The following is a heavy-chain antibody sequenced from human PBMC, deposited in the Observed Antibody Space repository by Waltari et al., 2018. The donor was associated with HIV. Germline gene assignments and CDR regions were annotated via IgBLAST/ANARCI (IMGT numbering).Heavy chain of an antibody. J-gene: IGHJ4*02. CDR3: SRGRGYSYGYSDL. CDR2: INPNSGNT. Sequence: QVQLVQSGAEVRKPGASVKVSCKASGYTFTNYDINWVRQDPGQGLEWMGWINPNSGNTGYAQKFQGRVTMTRDTSRSTAYMELTSLTSEDTAVYHCSRGRGYSYGYSDLWGQGTLVTVSS. CDR1: GYTFTNYD. V-gene: IGHV1-8*01. D-gene: IGHD5-18*01.